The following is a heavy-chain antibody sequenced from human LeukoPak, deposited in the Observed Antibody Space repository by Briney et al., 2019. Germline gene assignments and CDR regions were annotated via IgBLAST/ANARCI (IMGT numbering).Heavy chain of an antibody. CDR2: VYYTGSV. V-gene: IGHV4-59*08. J-gene: IGHJ4*02. D-gene: IGHD4-17*01. Sequence: SETLSLTCTVSGGSMTNYYLTWVRQYPGKGLEWFGYVYYTGSVNYNPSLKSRGTILVDSSKTHFSLNLSSVTAADTAVYYCARLAPVAHSGDYLGYFDYWGQGVLVTVSS. CDR1: GGSMTNYY. CDR3: ARLAPVAHSGDYLGYFDY.